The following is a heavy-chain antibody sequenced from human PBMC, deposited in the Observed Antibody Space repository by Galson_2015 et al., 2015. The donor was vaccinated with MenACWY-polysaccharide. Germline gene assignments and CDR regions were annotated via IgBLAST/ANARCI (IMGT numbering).Heavy chain of an antibody. CDR2: VYYSGNT. D-gene: IGHD2-2*01. J-gene: IGHJ3*02. Sequence: LSLTCTVSSGSISSRGHHWGWIRQPPGKGLEWIGIVYYSGNTYYNPSLESRVTISVDTSKNQFSLKLNSVTAADTALYYCAKAPTPYCSSTSCFNKYAFDIWGQGTMVTVSS. CDR3: AKAPTPYCSSTSCFNKYAFDI. CDR1: SGSISSRGHH. V-gene: IGHV4-39*01.